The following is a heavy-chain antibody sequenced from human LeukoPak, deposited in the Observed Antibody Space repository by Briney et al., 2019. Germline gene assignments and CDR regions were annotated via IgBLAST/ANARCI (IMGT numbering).Heavy chain of an antibody. J-gene: IGHJ3*01. V-gene: IGHV3-64*02. CDR2: ISGNGGGP. CDR3: TRDDDPVAIGLDAFDL. Sequence: GGSLRLSCAASGFTFSDFAMHWVRQAPGKGLEHVSVISGNGGGPYYAGSFKDRFSISRDNSKNILYLHMHRLRPEDSAVYFCTRDDDPVAIGLDAFDLWGQGTRVIIAS. CDR1: GFTFSDFA. D-gene: IGHD1-1*01.